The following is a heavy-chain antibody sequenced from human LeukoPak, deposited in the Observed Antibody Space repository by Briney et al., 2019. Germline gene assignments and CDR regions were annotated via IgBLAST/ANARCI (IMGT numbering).Heavy chain of an antibody. V-gene: IGHV4-34*01. CDR3: AANSADYNTLGSSYKV. CDR1: GGSFSDYD. Sequence: SETLSLTCAVYGGSFSDYDWSWIRQPPGEGLEWIGEINQSGSTNCDPSLKRRLSMSIDTSKNQFSLKLNSVTAADTAVFYCAANSADYNTLGSSYKVWGQGTLVTVSS. CDR2: INQSGST. J-gene: IGHJ4*02. D-gene: IGHD3-10*01.